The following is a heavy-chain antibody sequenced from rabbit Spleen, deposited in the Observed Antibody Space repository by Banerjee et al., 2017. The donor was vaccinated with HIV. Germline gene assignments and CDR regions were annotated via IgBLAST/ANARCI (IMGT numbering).Heavy chain of an antibody. J-gene: IGHJ4*01. CDR3: ARGSATMTMVITGYYLSL. Sequence: QEQLTETGGGLVQPGGSLTLSCKASGIDFTKYYITWVRQAPGKGLEWIACIYVGSGGGTKYASWAKGRFTISKTSSTTVTLQLNSLTAADTATYFCARGSATMTMVITGYYLSLWGPGTLVTVS. CDR2: IYVGSGGGT. CDR1: GIDFTKYY. V-gene: IGHV1S45*01. D-gene: IGHD2-1*01.